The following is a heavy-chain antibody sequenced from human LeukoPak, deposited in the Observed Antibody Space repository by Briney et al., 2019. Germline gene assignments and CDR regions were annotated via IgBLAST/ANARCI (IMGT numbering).Heavy chain of an antibody. CDR2: INPSGGST. J-gene: IGHJ6*03. CDR3: ARGTSPYYYYYCMDV. Sequence: ASVTDSCMATVYTFTRYYLHWVRQAPGQGLEWMGIINPSGGSTSYAQKFQGRVTMTRDTSTSTVYMELSSLRSEDTAVYYCARGTSPYYYYYCMDVWGKGTTVTVSS. CDR1: VYTFTRYY. V-gene: IGHV1-46*01. D-gene: IGHD2-2*01.